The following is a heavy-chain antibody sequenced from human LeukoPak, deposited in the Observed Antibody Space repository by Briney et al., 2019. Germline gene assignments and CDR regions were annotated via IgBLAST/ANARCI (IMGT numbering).Heavy chain of an antibody. CDR3: ARDGFGGYSGYDYWNYYYMEV. D-gene: IGHD5-12*01. Sequence: PGGSLRLSCTVSGFTFSDYSMTWVRQAPGKGLEWISYISSSRSSRTLKYADSVKGRFTISRDNAKNSLYLQMDSLRDEDTAVYYCARDGFGGYSGYDYWNYYYMEVWGKGTTVIVSS. V-gene: IGHV3-48*02. CDR2: ISSSRSSRTL. J-gene: IGHJ6*03. CDR1: GFTFSDYS.